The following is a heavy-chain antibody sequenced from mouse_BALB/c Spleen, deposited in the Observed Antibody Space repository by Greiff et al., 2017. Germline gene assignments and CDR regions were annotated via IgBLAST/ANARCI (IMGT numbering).Heavy chain of an antibody. CDR2: IDPENGNT. J-gene: IGHJ4*01. CDR1: GFNIKDYY. CDR3: ARWDDYAMDY. D-gene: IGHD4-1*01. V-gene: IGHV14-1*02. Sequence: EVKLMESGAELVRPGALVKLSCKASGFNIKDYYMHWVKQRPEQGLEWIGWIDPENGNTIYDPKFQGKASITADTSSNTAYLQLSSLTSEDTAVYYCARWDDYAMDYWGQGTSVTVSS.